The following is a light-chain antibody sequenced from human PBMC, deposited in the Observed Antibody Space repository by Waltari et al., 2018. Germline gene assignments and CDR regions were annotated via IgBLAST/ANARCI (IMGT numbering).Light chain of an antibody. V-gene: IGKV3-11*01. CDR1: QSVSRY. J-gene: IGKJ4*01. Sequence: IVLTQSPATLSLSPGERATLPCRASQSVSRYLAWYQQKPGQAPRLLIYDASNRATGIPARFSGSGSGTDFTLTISSLEPEDSAVYYCQQRSIWPPLTFGGGTKEEIK. CDR3: QQRSIWPPLT. CDR2: DAS.